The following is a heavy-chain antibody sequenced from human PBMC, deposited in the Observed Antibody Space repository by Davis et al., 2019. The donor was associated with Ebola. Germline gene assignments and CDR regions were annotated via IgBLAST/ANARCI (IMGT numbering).Heavy chain of an antibody. V-gene: IGHV1-46*01. D-gene: IGHD3-10*01. CDR1: GYTFTGYY. CDR2: INPSGGST. J-gene: IGHJ6*03. CDR3: ARDLLFYGSGSEGYMDV. Sequence: ASVKVSCKASGYTFTGYYMHWVRQAPGQGLEWMGWINPSGGSTSYAQKFQGRVTMTRDTSTSTVYMELSSLRSEDTAVYYCARDLLFYGSGSEGYMDVWGKGTTVTVSS.